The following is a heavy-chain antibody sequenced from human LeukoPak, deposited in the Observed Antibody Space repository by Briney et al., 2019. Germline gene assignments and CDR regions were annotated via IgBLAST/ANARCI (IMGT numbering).Heavy chain of an antibody. V-gene: IGHV4-34*01. Sequence: KPSETLSLTCAVYGGSFSGKYWSWIRQPPGKGLEWIGEINHSGSTNYNPSLKSRVTISVDTSKNQFSLKLSSVTAADTAVYYCARGRPGPGIAVATRLDYWGQGTLVTVSS. CDR1: GGSFSGKY. CDR3: ARGRPGPGIAVATRLDY. D-gene: IGHD6-19*01. CDR2: INHSGST. J-gene: IGHJ4*02.